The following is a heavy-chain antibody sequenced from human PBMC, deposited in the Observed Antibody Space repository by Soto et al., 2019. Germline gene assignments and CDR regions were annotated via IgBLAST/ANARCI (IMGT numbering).Heavy chain of an antibody. V-gene: IGHV1-2*04. Sequence: ASVKVSCKASGYTFTGYYMHWVRQAPGQGLEWMGWINPNSGGTNYAQKFQGWVTMTRDTSISTAYMELSRLRSDDTAVYYCARGRFVVVPAAMSTTFPGEVAAFDIWGQGTMVTVSS. CDR2: INPNSGGT. CDR1: GYTFTGYY. J-gene: IGHJ3*02. D-gene: IGHD2-2*01. CDR3: ARGRFVVVPAAMSTTFPGEVAAFDI.